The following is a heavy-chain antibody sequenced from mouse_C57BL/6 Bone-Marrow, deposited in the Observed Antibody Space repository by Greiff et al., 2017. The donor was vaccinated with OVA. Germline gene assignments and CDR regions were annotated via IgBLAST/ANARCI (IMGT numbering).Heavy chain of an antibody. Sequence: EVKLMESGPGLAKPSQTLSLTCSVTGYSITSDYWNWIRKFPGNKLEYMGYISYSGSTYYNPSLKSRISITRDTSKNQYYLQLNSVTTEDTATYYCARCYYYGSSYLYFDYWGQGTTLTVSS. D-gene: IGHD1-1*01. CDR1: GYSITSDY. J-gene: IGHJ2*01. V-gene: IGHV3-8*01. CDR3: ARCYYYGSSYLYFDY. CDR2: ISYSGST.